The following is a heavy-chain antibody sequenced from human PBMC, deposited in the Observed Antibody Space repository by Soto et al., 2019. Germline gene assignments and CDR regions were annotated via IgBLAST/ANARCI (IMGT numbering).Heavy chain of an antibody. Sequence: QLQLQESGSGLVKPSQTLSLTCAVSGGSISSGGYSWSWIRQPPGKGLEWIGYIYHSGSTYYNPCPRGRVTISVARSKNQFSLKLSSGTAADTAVYYWARGGSSSWYVLIDYWGQGTLVTVSS. V-gene: IGHV4-30-2*01. CDR3: ARGGSSSWYVLIDY. CDR1: GGSISSGGYS. D-gene: IGHD6-13*01. J-gene: IGHJ4*02. CDR2: IYHSGST.